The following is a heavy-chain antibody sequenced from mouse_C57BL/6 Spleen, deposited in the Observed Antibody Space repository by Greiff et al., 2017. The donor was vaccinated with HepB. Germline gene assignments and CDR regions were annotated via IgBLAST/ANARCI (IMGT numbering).Heavy chain of an antibody. CDR1: GFSLTSYG. V-gene: IGHV2-2*01. D-gene: IGHD1-1*01. CDR2: IWSGGST. CDR3: ARKGTTVAYYYAMDY. Sequence: VKLQESGPDLVQPSQSLSITCTVSGFSLTSYGVHWVRQSPGKGLEWLGVIWSGGSTDYNAAFISRLSISKDNSKSQVFFKMNSLQADDTAIYYCARKGTTVAYYYAMDYWGQGTSVTVSS. J-gene: IGHJ4*01.